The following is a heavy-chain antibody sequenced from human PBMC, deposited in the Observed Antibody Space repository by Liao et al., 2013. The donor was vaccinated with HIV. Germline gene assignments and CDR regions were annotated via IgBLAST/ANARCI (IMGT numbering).Heavy chain of an antibody. CDR2: VNHSGST. J-gene: IGHJ3*02. CDR3: ASKRLLPDVFDI. V-gene: IGHV4-34*01. CDR1: WVLQWLL. Sequence: QVQLQQWGAGLLKPSETPVPHLRCLWWVLQWLLLELDPPAPTGRGWSGLGKVNHSGSTNINPSLKSRVTISVDTSKKQFSLNLRSVTAADTAVYYCASKRLLPDVFDIWGQGTTGHRLF.